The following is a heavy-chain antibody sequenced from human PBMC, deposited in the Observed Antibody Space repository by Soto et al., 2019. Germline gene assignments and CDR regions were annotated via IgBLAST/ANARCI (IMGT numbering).Heavy chain of an antibody. J-gene: IGHJ4*02. CDR1: GFTFSSYG. CDR3: AKKGMTISCFDY. D-gene: IGHD3-3*01. Sequence: QVQLVESGGGVVQPGRSLRLSCAASGFTFSSYGMHWVRQAPGKGLEWVAVISYDGSNKYYADSVKGRLTISRDNSKNTLYLQMNSLRAEDTAVYYCAKKGMTISCFDYWGQGTLVTVSS. CDR2: ISYDGSNK. V-gene: IGHV3-30*18.